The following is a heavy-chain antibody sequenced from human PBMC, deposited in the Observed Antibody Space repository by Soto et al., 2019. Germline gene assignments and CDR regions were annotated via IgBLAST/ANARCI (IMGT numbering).Heavy chain of an antibody. CDR3: ARVARNYSDSSGYHPPNAFDI. J-gene: IGHJ3*02. Sequence: ASVKVSCKASGYTFTSYYMHWVRKAPGQGLEWMGIINPSGGSTSYAQKFQGRVTMTRDTSTSTVYMELSSLRSEGTAVYYCARVARNYSDSSGYHPPNAFDIWGQGTMVTVSS. V-gene: IGHV1-46*01. CDR1: GYTFTSYY. CDR2: INPSGGST. D-gene: IGHD3-22*01.